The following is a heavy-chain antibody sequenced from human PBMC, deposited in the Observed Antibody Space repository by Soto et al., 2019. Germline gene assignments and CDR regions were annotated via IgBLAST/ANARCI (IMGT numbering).Heavy chain of an antibody. CDR1: GYTFTSYG. Sequence: ASVKVSFKASGYTFTSYGISWVRQAPGQGLEWMGWISAYNGNTNYAQKLQGRVTMTTDTSTSTAYMELRSLRSDDTAVYYCARGQFTYYYDSSGYILDYWGQGTLVTVSS. J-gene: IGHJ4*02. D-gene: IGHD3-22*01. CDR2: ISAYNGNT. V-gene: IGHV1-18*01. CDR3: ARGQFTYYYDSSGYILDY.